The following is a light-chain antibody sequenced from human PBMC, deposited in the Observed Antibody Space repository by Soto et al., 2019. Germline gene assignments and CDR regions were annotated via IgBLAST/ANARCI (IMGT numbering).Light chain of an antibody. J-gene: IGLJ2*01. V-gene: IGLV2-11*01. CDR1: SSDVGAYNH. CDR2: DVN. Sequence: QSALTQPRSVSGSPGQSAAISCTGTSSDVGAYNHVSWYQHHPGKAPRLMVYDVNEWPSGVPDRFSGSKSGNTASLTISGLQAEDEANYFCCSYAGSNNVLFGGGTQLTVL. CDR3: CSYAGSNNVL.